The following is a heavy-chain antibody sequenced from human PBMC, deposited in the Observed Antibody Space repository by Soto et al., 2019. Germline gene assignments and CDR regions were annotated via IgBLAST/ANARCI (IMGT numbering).Heavy chain of an antibody. CDR2: ISYDGTNK. D-gene: IGHD7-27*01. V-gene: IGHV3-30-3*01. J-gene: IGHJ4*02. CDR1: GFSFSISP. CDR3: ARDPKTSGGQHWAFNYFDS. Sequence: QVQLVESGGGVVQPGRSLRLSCAASGFSFSISPMHWVRQAPGKGPEWVALISYDGTNKLYADSVKGRFTISRDNSKSTLYLQVDSLRPEDAAVYYCARDPKTSGGQHWAFNYFDSWGQGTLGTVSS.